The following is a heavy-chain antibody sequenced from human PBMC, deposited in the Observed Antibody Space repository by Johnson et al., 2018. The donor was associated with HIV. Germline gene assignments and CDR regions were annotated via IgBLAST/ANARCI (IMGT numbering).Heavy chain of an antibody. CDR2: ISYDGSNK. CDR1: GFTVSSDY. CDR3: ARNSGNGLVLRGDAFDM. D-gene: IGHD2-8*01. J-gene: IGHJ3*02. V-gene: IGHV3-30-3*01. Sequence: QVQLVESGGGLVQPGGSLRLSCAASGFTVSSDYMTWVRQAPGKGLEWVAVISYDGSNKYYADSVKGRFTISRDNSKNTLHLQMNSLRPEDTAVYYCARNSGNGLVLRGDAFDMWGQGTMVTVSS.